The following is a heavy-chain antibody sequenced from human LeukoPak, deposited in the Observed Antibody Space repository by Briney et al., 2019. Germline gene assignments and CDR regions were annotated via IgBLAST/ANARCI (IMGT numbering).Heavy chain of an antibody. Sequence: SETLSLTCTVSGGSISSYYWSWIRQPPGKGLEWIGYIYTSGSTTYNPSLKSRVTMSVDTSKNQFSLKLSSVTAADTAVYYCATGVSRGVFNWFDPWGQGTLVTVSS. J-gene: IGHJ5*02. D-gene: IGHD6-13*01. CDR1: GGSISSYY. V-gene: IGHV4-4*09. CDR3: ATGVSRGVFNWFDP. CDR2: IYTSGST.